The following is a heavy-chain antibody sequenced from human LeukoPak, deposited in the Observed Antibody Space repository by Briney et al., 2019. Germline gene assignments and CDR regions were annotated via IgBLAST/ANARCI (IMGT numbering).Heavy chain of an antibody. CDR1: GVSVSSNSAA. CDR2: TYHRSKWYN. CDR3: ARSGSYNFDY. D-gene: IGHD1-26*01. V-gene: IGHV6-1*01. Sequence: SQTLSLTCAISGVSVSSNSAAWNWIRQSPSRGLEWLGRTYHRSKWYNDYALSVKSRISVNPDAPKNQFSLQLNSVTPEDTAVYYCARSGSYNFDYWGQGTLVTVSS. J-gene: IGHJ4*02.